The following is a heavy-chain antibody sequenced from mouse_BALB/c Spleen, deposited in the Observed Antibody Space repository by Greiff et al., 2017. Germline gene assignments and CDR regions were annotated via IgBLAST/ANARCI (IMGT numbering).Heavy chain of an antibody. J-gene: IGHJ3*01. V-gene: IGHV1-7*01. CDR2: INPSTGYT. CDR1: GYTFTSYW. Sequence: QVQLQQSGAELAKPGASVKMSCKASGYTFTSYWMHWVKQRPGQGLEWIGYINPSTGYTEYNQKFKDKATLTADKSSSTAYMQLSSLTSEDSAVYYCARGETFAYWGQGTLVTVST. CDR3: ARGETFAY.